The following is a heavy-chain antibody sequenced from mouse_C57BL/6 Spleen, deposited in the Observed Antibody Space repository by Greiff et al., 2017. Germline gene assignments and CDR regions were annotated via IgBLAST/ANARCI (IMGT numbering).Heavy chain of an antibody. J-gene: IGHJ1*03. CDR1: GYTFTDYE. CDR2: IDPETGGT. Sequence: VQLQQSGAELVRPGASVTLSCKASGYTFTDYEMHWVKQTPVHGLEWIGAIDPETGGTAYNQKFKGKAILTADKSSSTAYMELRSLTSEDSAVYYCSYYGSSLWYFDVWGTGTTVTVSS. CDR3: SYYGSSLWYFDV. V-gene: IGHV1-15*01. D-gene: IGHD1-1*01.